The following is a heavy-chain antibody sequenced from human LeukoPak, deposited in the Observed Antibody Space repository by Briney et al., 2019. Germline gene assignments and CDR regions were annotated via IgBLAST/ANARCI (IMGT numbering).Heavy chain of an antibody. J-gene: IGHJ3*02. Sequence: PGGSLRLSCAASGFTFDDYGMSWARQAPGKGLEWVSGINCDGGSTGYADSVKGRFTISRDNAKNFLYQQMNSLRAEDTALYYCARTVSSAGWSDGAFDIWGQGTMVTVSS. D-gene: IGHD6-19*01. CDR2: INCDGGST. V-gene: IGHV3-20*04. CDR1: GFTFDDYG. CDR3: ARTVSSAGWSDGAFDI.